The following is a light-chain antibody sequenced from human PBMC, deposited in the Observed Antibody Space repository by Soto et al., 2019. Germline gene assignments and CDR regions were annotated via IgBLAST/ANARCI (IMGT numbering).Light chain of an antibody. Sequence: EIVLTQSPATLSLSPGERAILSCRASQSVSSYLAWYQQNPGQAPRLLIYGVSSRATGIPARLSGSGSGTDFTLTISSLEPEDFAVYYCQQRSNWPALTFGGGTKVDIK. V-gene: IGKV3-11*01. CDR1: QSVSSY. J-gene: IGKJ4*01. CDR3: QQRSNWPALT. CDR2: GVS.